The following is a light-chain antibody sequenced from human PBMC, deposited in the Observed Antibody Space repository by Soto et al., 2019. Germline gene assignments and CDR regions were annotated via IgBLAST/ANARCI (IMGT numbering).Light chain of an antibody. V-gene: IGLV4-69*01. J-gene: IGLJ2*01. CDR3: QTWGTGIHVV. CDR1: SGHSSYA. CDR2: LDSDGSH. Sequence: QSVLTQSPSASASLGASVKLTCPLSSGHSSYAIAWHQQQPEKGPRYLMKLDSDGSHTQGDAIPDRFSGSSSGAERYLTISRLQSEDEADYYCQTWGTGIHVVFGGGTKLTVL.